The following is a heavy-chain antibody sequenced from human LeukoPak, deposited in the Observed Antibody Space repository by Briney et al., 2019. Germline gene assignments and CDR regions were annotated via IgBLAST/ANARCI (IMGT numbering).Heavy chain of an antibody. CDR3: ARGGLSGSYFFMDI. D-gene: IGHD2-15*01. V-gene: IGHV4-39*01. J-gene: IGHJ6*02. CDR2: IYYSGST. Sequence: SETLSLTCTVSGGSISSSSYYWGWIRQPPGKGLEWIGSIYYSGSTYYNPSLKSRVTISVDTSNNQFSLRRSSVTVADTAVYFSARGGLSGSYFFMDIWGQGTTVTVSS. CDR1: GGSISSSSYY.